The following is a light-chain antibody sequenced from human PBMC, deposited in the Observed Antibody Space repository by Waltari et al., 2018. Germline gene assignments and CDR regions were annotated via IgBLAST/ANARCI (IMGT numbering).Light chain of an antibody. V-gene: IGLV4-69*02. CDR2: VRSDGSH. J-gene: IGLJ2*01. Sequence: QLVVTPSPSASASLGASVNLPCTLSSGPSSYAISCQQQQSEKAPRYLMKVRSDGSHTKADVIPDRFSGSSSGSERYLTLSSLQPEDEADYYCQTWGTGFVVFGGGTKLTVL. CDR1: SGPSSYA. CDR3: QTWGTGFVV.